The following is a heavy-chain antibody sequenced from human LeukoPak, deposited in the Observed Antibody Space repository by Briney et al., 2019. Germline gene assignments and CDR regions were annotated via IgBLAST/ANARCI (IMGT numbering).Heavy chain of an antibody. D-gene: IGHD3-10*01. J-gene: IGHJ4*02. Sequence: SETLSLTCTVSGGSISSYYWSWIRQPPGKGLEWIGYIYYSGSTNYNPSLKSRVTISVDTSKNQFSLKLSSVTAADTAVYYCARGVNYFDYWGQGTLVTVSS. V-gene: IGHV4-59*01. CDR3: ARGVNYFDY. CDR1: GGSISSYY. CDR2: IYYSGST.